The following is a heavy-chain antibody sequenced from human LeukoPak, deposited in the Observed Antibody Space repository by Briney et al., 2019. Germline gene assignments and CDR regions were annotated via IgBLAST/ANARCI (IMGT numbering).Heavy chain of an antibody. CDR1: GFTFRSYN. V-gene: IGHV3-21*01. CDR3: ARKAAAGRLYYYGMDV. CDR2: ISSSSSSI. Sequence: GGSLRLSCAASGFTFRSYNMNWVRQAPGKGLEWVSSISSSSSSIYYADSVKGRFTISRDNAKNSLYLQMKSLRAEDTAVYFCARKAAAGRLYYYGMDVWGQGTTVIVPS. J-gene: IGHJ6*02. D-gene: IGHD6-13*01.